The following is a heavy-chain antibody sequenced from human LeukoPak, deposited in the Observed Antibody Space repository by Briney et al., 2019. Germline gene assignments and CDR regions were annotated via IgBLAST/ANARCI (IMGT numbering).Heavy chain of an antibody. D-gene: IGHD1-26*01. CDR2: IYPGDSDT. CDR3: ARLAKGVWELAYFDY. CDR1: GYSFTSYW. Sequence: AGESLKISCKGSGYSFTSYWIGWVRQMPGKGLEWMGIIYPGDSDTRYSPPFQGQVTISADKSISTAYLQWSSLKASDTAMYYCARLAKGVWELAYFDYWGQGTLVTVSS. V-gene: IGHV5-51*01. J-gene: IGHJ4*02.